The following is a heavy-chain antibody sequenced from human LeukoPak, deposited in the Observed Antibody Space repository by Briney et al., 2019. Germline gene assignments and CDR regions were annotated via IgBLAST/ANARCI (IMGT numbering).Heavy chain of an antibody. J-gene: IGHJ4*02. CDR1: GYTFTSNY. Sequence: GASVKVSCKASGYTFTSNYIHWVRQAPGQGLGWMGMIYPRDGSTSYAQKFQGRVTVTRDTSTSTVHMELSGLRSEDTAVYYCARDQEGFDYWGQGTLVTASS. CDR3: ARDQEGFDY. V-gene: IGHV1-46*01. CDR2: IYPRDGST.